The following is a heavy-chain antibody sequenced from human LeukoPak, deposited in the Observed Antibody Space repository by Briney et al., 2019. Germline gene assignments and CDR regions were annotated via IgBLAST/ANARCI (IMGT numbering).Heavy chain of an antibody. J-gene: IGHJ4*02. CDR1: GFTFSSYS. D-gene: IGHD3-22*01. Sequence: PGGSLRLSCAASGFTFSSYSMNWVRQAPGKGLEWVSYISSSSSTIYYADSVKGRFTISRDNAKNSLYLQMNSLRAEDTAVHYCARDPGDSSGYYLGFDYWGQGTLVTVSS. CDR2: ISSSSSTI. CDR3: ARDPGDSSGYYLGFDY. V-gene: IGHV3-48*01.